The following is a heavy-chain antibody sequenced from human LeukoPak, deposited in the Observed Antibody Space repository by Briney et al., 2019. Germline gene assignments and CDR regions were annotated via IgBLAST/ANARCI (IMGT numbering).Heavy chain of an antibody. J-gene: IGHJ4*02. Sequence: SETLSLTCTVSGGSISNYFWSWIGQPAGKRLAWIGYIYYSGSNNYNPSLNSRVTMSVDTSKSQFSLTLTSVTAADTAVYYCARYDWAKYFDYWGQGTPVTVSS. CDR2: IYYSGSN. CDR3: ARYDWAKYFDY. D-gene: IGHD3-16*01. CDR1: GGSISNYF. V-gene: IGHV4-59*01.